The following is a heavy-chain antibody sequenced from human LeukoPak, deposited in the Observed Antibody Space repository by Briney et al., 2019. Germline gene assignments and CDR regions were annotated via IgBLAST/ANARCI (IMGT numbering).Heavy chain of an antibody. Sequence: GGSLRLYCAASGFTFSNAWMSWVRQAPGKGLEWVGRIKSKTDGGTTDYAAPVKGRFTISRDDSKNTLYLQMNSLKTEDTAVYYCTTEAYYYDSRGPDYWGQGTLVTVSS. D-gene: IGHD3-22*01. V-gene: IGHV3-15*01. CDR1: GFTFSNAW. J-gene: IGHJ4*02. CDR3: TTEAYYYDSRGPDY. CDR2: IKSKTDGGTT.